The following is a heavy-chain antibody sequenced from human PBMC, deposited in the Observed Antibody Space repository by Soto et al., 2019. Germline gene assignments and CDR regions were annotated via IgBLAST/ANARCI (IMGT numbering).Heavy chain of an antibody. Sequence: EVQLLESGGGLVRPGGSLRLSCAASGFNFSPYDMTWVRQAPGKGLEWVSTISSSGSTIYYADSVKGRFTISRDNAKNSLYLQMNSLRAEDTAVYYCARDDVLPPPYGDYDHDYYYGMDVWGQGTTVTVSS. V-gene: IGHV3-48*03. CDR1: GFNFSPYD. CDR2: ISSSGSTI. J-gene: IGHJ6*02. CDR3: ARDDVLPPPYGDYDHDYYYGMDV. D-gene: IGHD4-17*01.